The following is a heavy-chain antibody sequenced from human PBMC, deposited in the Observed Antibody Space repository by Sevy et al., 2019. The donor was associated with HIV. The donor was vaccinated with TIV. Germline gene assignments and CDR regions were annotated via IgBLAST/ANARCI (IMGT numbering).Heavy chain of an antibody. V-gene: IGHV4-59*01. CDR1: GGSISSYY. D-gene: IGHD3-22*01. Sequence: SETLSLTCTVSGGSISSYYRSWIRQPPGKGLEWIGYIYYSGSTNYNPSLKSRVTISVDTSKNQFSLKLSSVTAADTAVYYCARVGADGSGYYWDWFDPWGQGTLVTVSS. J-gene: IGHJ5*02. CDR2: IYYSGST. CDR3: ARVGADGSGYYWDWFDP.